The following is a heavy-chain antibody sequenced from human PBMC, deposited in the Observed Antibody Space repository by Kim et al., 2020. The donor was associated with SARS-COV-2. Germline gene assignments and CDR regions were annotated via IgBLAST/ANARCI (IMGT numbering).Heavy chain of an antibody. J-gene: IGHJ4*02. D-gene: IGHD1-26*01. CDR1: GFTFSSYA. Sequence: GGSLRLSCAASGFTFSSYAMSWVRQAPGKGLEWVSAISGSGGSTYYADSVKGRFTISRDNSKNTLYLQMNSLRAEDTAVYYCAKVVGATFYTGTNIFDYWGQGTLVTVSS. CDR3: AKVVGATFYTGTNIFDY. CDR2: ISGSGGST. V-gene: IGHV3-23*01.